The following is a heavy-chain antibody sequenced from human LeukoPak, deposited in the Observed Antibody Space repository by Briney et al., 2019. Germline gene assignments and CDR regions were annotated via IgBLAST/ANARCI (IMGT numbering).Heavy chain of an antibody. D-gene: IGHD2-2*01. V-gene: IGHV4-34*01. J-gene: IGHJ5*02. CDR3: ARASVVRAARQRNWFDP. Sequence: PSETMSLTCAVYGGSFSGYYWSWIRQPPGKGLEWIGEINHSGSTNYNPSLKSRVTISVDTSKNQFSLKLSSVTAADTAVYYCARASVVRAARQRNWFDPWGQGTLVSVSS. CDR1: GGSFSGYY. CDR2: INHSGST.